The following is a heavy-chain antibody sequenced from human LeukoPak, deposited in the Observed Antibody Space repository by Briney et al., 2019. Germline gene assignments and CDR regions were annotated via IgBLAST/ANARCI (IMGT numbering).Heavy chain of an antibody. CDR3: ARERRRLVGFDP. Sequence: ASVKVSCKASGYTITGYYMHWVRQAPGQGLEWMGWINPNSGGTYYAQKFQGRVTMTRDTSISTAYMELSRLRSDDTAVYYCARERRRLVGFDPWGQGTLVTVSS. V-gene: IGHV1-2*02. J-gene: IGHJ5*02. CDR1: GYTITGYY. CDR2: INPNSGGT.